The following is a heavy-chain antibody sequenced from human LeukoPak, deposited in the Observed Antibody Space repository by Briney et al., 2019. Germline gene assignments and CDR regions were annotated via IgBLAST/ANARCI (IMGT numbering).Heavy chain of an antibody. CDR1: GGSISSYY. CDR3: AREGNYYDMDV. J-gene: IGHJ6*02. V-gene: IGHV4-59*12. CDR2: IYYSGST. Sequence: SETLSLTCTVSGGSISSYYWSWIRQPPGKGLEWIGYIYYSGSTNYNPSLKSRVTVSVDTSKNQFSLKLTSVTAADTAVYYCAREGNYYDMDVWGQGTTVTVSS.